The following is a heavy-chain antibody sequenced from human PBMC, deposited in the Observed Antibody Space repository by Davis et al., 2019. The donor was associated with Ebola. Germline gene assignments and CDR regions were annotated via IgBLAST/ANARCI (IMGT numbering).Heavy chain of an antibody. CDR2: IYYSGST. V-gene: IGHV4-59*08. J-gene: IGHJ4*02. Sequence: PLETLSLTCTVSGGSISSYYWSWIRQPPGKGLEWIGYIYYSGSTNYNPSLKSRVTISVDTSTNQFSLKLSSVTAADTAVYYCARSGGDSSGSENDYWGQGTLVTVSS. CDR3: ARSGGDSSGSENDY. CDR1: GGSISSYY. D-gene: IGHD3-22*01.